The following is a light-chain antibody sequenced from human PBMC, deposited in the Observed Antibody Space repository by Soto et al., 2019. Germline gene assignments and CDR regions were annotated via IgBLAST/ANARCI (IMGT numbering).Light chain of an antibody. V-gene: IGKV3-11*01. CDR1: QSVSSY. CDR2: DAS. J-gene: IGKJ5*01. Sequence: EIVLTQSPATLSLSPGERATLSCRASQSVSSYLAWYQQKPDQAPRLLIYDASNRATGIPARFSGSGSGTDFTLTISSLEPEDFAVYYCQQRSHWITFGQGTRLEIK. CDR3: QQRSHWIT.